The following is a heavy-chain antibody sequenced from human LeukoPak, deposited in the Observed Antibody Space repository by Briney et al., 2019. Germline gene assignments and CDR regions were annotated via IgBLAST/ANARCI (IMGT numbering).Heavy chain of an antibody. CDR3: ARIPHPDYADAQ. V-gene: IGHV3-48*04. J-gene: IGHJ4*02. CDR2: ISSSGGTM. D-gene: IGHD4-17*01. CDR1: GFTFNNYI. Sequence: GSLRLSCAASGFTFNNYIMNWVRQAPGKGLEWVSYISSSGGTMDYADSVKGRFTVSRDNGKKLVHLQLNSLRAEDTAVYFCARIPHPDYADAQWGQGTLVIVSS.